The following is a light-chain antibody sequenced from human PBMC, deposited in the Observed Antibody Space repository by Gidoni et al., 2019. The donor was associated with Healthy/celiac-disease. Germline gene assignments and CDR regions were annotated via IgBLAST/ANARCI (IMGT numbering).Light chain of an antibody. Sequence: QSALTQPASVSGSPGTSITIPCTGTSSDVGGYNYVSWYQQHPGKAPKLMIYEVSNRPSGVSNRFSGSKSGNTASLTISGLQAEDEADYYCSSYTSSSTLVFGGGTKLTVL. J-gene: IGLJ2*01. CDR2: EVS. CDR1: SSDVGGYNY. V-gene: IGLV2-14*01. CDR3: SSYTSSSTLV.